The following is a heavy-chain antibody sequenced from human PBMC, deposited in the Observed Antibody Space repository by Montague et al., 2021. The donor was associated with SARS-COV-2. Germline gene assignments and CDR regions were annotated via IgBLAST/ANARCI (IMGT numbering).Heavy chain of an antibody. CDR1: GNSVNTGGYY. CDR3: ARAVVTNYNFWSGYSRVPDANWFDP. V-gene: IGHV4-31*03. J-gene: IGHJ5*02. Sequence: TLSLTCTVSGNSVNTGGYYWSWIRQLPGKGLEWIGYIYYSVTTSYNPSLQSRLIISVDTSKNQFSLSLTSVTAADTAVYYCARAVVTNYNFWSGYSRVPDANWFDPWGQGTLVTVSS. D-gene: IGHD3-3*01. CDR2: IYYSVTT.